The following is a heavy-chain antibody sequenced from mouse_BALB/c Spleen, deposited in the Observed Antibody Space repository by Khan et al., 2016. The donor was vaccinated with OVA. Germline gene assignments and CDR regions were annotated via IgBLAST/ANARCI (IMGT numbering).Heavy chain of an antibody. CDR2: INPSNGYN. CDR3: VRDGAYHRNDGWFAY. D-gene: IGHD2-14*01. J-gene: IGHJ3*01. V-gene: IGHV1-4*01. Sequence: QVQLQQSGAELARPGASVKMSCKASGYTFTSYTIHWIKLRPGQGLEWIGFINPSNGYNNYNQKFKDKATLTADKSSTTVYRQLSRLTPYDSAVYNCVRDGAYHRNDGWFAYWGQGTLVTVSA. CDR1: GYTFTSYT.